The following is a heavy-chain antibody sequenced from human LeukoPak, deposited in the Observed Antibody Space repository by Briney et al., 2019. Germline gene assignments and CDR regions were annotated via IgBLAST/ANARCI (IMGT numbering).Heavy chain of an antibody. D-gene: IGHD3-10*01. V-gene: IGHV3-30*18. CDR3: AKVFEVRGARRPKDY. CDR2: ISYDGGNK. J-gene: IGHJ4*02. Sequence: GGSLRLSCAASGFTFGDYGMHWVRQAPGKGLEWVALISYDGGNKFYADSARDRFTISRDNSKNTLFLQMNSLRIEDTAVYYCAKVFEVRGARRPKDYWGQGTLVIVSS. CDR1: GFTFGDYG.